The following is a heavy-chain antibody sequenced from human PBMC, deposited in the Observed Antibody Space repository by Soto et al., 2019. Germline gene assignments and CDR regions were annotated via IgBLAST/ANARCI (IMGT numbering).Heavy chain of an antibody. CDR1: GFTFNNYG. J-gene: IGHJ6*02. Sequence: ESVGGVVQPGRSLRLSCAASGFTFNNYGMHWVRQAPGKGLEWVAVIWNDGSNSYYANSVKGRFTISRDNSKNTLYLQMSSLRADDTAVYYCARRQISPPTRGAATARGARDVWGQGTTVTVSS. D-gene: IGHD6-13*01. CDR2: IWNDGSNS. CDR3: ARRQISPPTRGAATARGARDV. V-gene: IGHV3-33*01.